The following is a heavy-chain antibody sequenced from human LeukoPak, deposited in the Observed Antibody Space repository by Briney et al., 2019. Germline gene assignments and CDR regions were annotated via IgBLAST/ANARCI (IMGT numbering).Heavy chain of an antibody. J-gene: IGHJ6*03. Sequence: GGSLRLSCAASGFTFSSYAMSWVRQAPGKGLEWVSAISGSGGTTYYADSVKGRFTISRDNSKNTLYLQMNSLRAEDSAVYYCAKDGYDYYYYYMDVWGRGTAVTVSS. CDR2: ISGSGGTT. D-gene: IGHD1-1*01. CDR1: GFTFSSYA. V-gene: IGHV3-23*01. CDR3: AKDGYDYYYYYMDV.